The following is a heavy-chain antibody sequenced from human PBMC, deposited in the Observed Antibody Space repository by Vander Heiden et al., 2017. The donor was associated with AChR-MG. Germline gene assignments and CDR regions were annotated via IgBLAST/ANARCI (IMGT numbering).Heavy chain of an antibody. J-gene: IGHJ4*02. Sequence: QVHLVASGGGVVQPGRSLRLYCAVSGFTRSSYGMHWVRQAPGKGLQWVAVLWYDGSNKYYADSVKGRFTISRDNSKNTLFLQMDSLRAEDTAVYFCARDRGYYGSGSGGIDYWGQGTLVPVSS. D-gene: IGHD3-10*01. CDR3: ARDRGYYGSGSGGIDY. CDR1: GFTRSSYG. CDR2: LWYDGSNK. V-gene: IGHV3-33*01.